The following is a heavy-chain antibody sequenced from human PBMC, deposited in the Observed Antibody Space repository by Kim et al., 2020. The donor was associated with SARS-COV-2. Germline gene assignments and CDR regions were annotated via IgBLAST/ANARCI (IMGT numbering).Heavy chain of an antibody. CDR2: ISSSSSNI. CDR1: GFTFSSYS. CDR3: ARDHSYDGSGRYDL. V-gene: IGHV3-21*01. J-gene: IGHJ4*02. D-gene: IGHD3-10*01. Sequence: GGSLRLSCAASGFTFSSYSMYWVRQAPGKGLEWVSSISSSSSNIYYADSVKGRFTISRDNAKNSLYLQMNSLRAEDTAVYYCARDHSYDGSGRYDLWGQGTLVTVSS.